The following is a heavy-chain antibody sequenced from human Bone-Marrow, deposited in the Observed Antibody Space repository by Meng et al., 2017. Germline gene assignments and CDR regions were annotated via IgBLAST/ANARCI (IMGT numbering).Heavy chain of an antibody. Sequence: SETLSLTCTVSGYSISSGYYWGWIRQPPGKGLEWIGHIYHTGVTYYIPSLKSRVTISVDTSKNQFSLNMSSVTAADTAVYYCARVGDCSTTSCYAVSFDYWGHGTLVTVSS. V-gene: IGHV4-38-2*02. CDR1: GYSISSGYY. CDR2: IYHTGVT. D-gene: IGHD2-2*01. CDR3: ARVGDCSTTSCYAVSFDY. J-gene: IGHJ4*01.